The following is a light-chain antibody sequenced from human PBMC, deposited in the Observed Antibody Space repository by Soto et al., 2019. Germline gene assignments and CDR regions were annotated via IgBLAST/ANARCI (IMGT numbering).Light chain of an antibody. CDR2: EVS. CDR1: SSDVGGYNY. V-gene: IGLV2-14*01. J-gene: IGLJ1*01. Sequence: QSVLTHPASVSGSPGQSITIACTGTSSDVGGYNYVSWYQQHPGKAPKLIIYEVSNRPSGVSNRFSGSKSGNTASLTISGLQAEDETDYYCSSYTSSSTLVFGTGTKVTVL. CDR3: SSYTSSSTLV.